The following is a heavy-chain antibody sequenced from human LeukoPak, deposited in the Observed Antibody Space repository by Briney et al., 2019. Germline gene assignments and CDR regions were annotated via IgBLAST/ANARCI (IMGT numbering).Heavy chain of an antibody. J-gene: IGHJ4*02. V-gene: IGHV4-39*01. CDR2: IYYSGST. CDR1: GGSISSSSYY. D-gene: IGHD6-13*01. Sequence: PSETLSLTCTVSGGSISSSSYYWGWIRQPPGKGLEWIGSIYYSGSTYYNPSLKSRVTISVDTSKNQFSLKLSPVTAADTAVYYCARYLNSAAGTGYGDYWGQGTLVTVSS. CDR3: ARYLNSAAGTGYGDY.